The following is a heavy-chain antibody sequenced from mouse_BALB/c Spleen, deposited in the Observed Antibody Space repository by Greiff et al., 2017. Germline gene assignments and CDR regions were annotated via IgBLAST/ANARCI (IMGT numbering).Heavy chain of an antibody. CDR2: INPSTGYT. D-gene: IGHD2-14*01. CDR3: ARSYRYDNAMDY. V-gene: IGHV1-7*01. Sequence: VMLVESGAGLAKPGASVKMSCKASGYTFTSYWLHWVKQRPGQGLDWIGYINPSTGYTEYNQKFKDQATLTADKSSSTAYMQLNSLTSEDSAVYYCARSYRYDNAMDYWGQGTSVTVSS. J-gene: IGHJ4*01. CDR1: GYTFTSYW.